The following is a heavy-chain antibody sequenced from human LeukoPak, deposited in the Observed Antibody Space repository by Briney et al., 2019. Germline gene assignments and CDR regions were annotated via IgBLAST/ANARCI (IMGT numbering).Heavy chain of an antibody. CDR3: ARDVVAAPGTWDY. D-gene: IGHD6-13*01. J-gene: IGHJ4*02. CDR1: GDSISIFY. V-gene: IGHV4-4*07. CDR2: IYTSGST. Sequence: PSETLSLTCTVSGDSISIFYWSWIRQPAGKGLEWIGRIYTSGSTNYNPSLKSRVTMSVDTSKNQFSLKLSSVTAADTAVYYCARDVVAAPGTWDYWGQGTLVTVSS.